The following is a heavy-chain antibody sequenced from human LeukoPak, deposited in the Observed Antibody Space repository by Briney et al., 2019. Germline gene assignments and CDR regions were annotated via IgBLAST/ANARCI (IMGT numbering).Heavy chain of an antibody. CDR1: GGSFSGYY. V-gene: IGHV4-39*01. Sequence: SEALSLTCAVYGGSFSGYYWGWIRQPPGKGLEWIGSIYYSGSTYYNPSLKSRVTISVDTSKNQFSLKLSSVTAADTAVYYCARHYSSSSGLDYWGQGTLVTVSS. CDR2: IYYSGST. D-gene: IGHD6-6*01. J-gene: IGHJ4*02. CDR3: ARHYSSSSGLDY.